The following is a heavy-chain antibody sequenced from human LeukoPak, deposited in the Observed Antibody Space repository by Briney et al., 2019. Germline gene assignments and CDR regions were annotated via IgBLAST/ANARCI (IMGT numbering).Heavy chain of an antibody. D-gene: IGHD2-15*01. Sequence: PSETLSLTCTVSGGSVRDYYWNWIRQPPGRGLEWIGDIRYSGSTDYNPSLKSRVTMSLDTSKNQVSLRLSAVTAADTAVYYWATPDPGDAGVPIYWGQGTVVSVFS. V-gene: IGHV4-59*08. CDR1: GGSVRDYY. J-gene: IGHJ4*02. CDR3: ATPDPGDAGVPIY. CDR2: IRYSGST.